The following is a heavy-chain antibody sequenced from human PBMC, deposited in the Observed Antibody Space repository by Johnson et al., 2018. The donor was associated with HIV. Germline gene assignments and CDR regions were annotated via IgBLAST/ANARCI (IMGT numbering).Heavy chain of an antibody. V-gene: IGHV3-48*04. D-gene: IGHD2-21*01. J-gene: IGHJ3*02. Sequence: MLLVESGGGVVQPGRSLRLSCAASGVTFSSHAMHWVRQAPGKGLEWVSYISSSGSTIYYADSVKGRFTISRDNAKNSLYMQMNSLRAEDTAVYYCAKAYCPGCDAFEIWGQGTMVTVSS. CDR2: ISSSGSTI. CDR3: AKAYCPGCDAFEI. CDR1: GVTFSSHA.